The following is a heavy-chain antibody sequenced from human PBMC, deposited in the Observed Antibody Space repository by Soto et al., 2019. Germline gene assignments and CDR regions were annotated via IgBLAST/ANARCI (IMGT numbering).Heavy chain of an antibody. Sequence: PGGSLRLSCAASGFTVSSYSMNWVRQAPGKGLEWVSSISSSSSYIYYADSVKGRFTISRDNAKNSLYLQMNSLRAEDTAVYYCARDVYSSSRYFDYWGQGTLVTVSS. CDR1: GFTVSSYS. CDR2: ISSSSSYI. CDR3: ARDVYSSSRYFDY. V-gene: IGHV3-21*01. J-gene: IGHJ4*02. D-gene: IGHD6-6*01.